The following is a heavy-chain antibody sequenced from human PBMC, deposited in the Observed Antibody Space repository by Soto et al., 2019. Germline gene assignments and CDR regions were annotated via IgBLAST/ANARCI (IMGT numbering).Heavy chain of an antibody. D-gene: IGHD3-16*02. V-gene: IGHV1-18*01. Sequence: QVQLVQSGAEVKKPGASVKVSCKASGYTFTSYGISWVRQAPGQGLEWMGWISAYNGNTNYAQKLQGRVTMTTDTSANTADIHLRSLRSDDPAVYYCSRDRTRTDYVWGSYRSSYWYFDLWGRGTLVTVSS. J-gene: IGHJ2*01. CDR3: SRDRTRTDYVWGSYRSSYWYFDL. CDR1: GYTFTSYG. CDR2: ISAYNGNT.